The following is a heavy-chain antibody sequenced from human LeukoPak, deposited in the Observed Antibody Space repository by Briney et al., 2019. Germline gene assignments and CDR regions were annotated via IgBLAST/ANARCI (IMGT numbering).Heavy chain of an antibody. V-gene: IGHV3-53*01. D-gene: IGHD2-15*01. J-gene: IGHJ6*02. CDR3: ARANPKYCSGGGCYYYGMGL. CDR1: EFTVSSSY. Sequence: GGSLRLSCAASEFTVSSSYMSWVRQAPGRGLERVSVIYSGGSTYYADSVKGRFTISRDNSKNTLYLQMNSLRVEDTAVYYCARANPKYCSGGGCYYYGMGLWGQGTTVTVSS. CDR2: IYSGGST.